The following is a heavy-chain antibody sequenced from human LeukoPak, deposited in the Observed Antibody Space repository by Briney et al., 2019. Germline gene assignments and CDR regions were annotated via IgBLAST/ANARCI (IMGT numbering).Heavy chain of an antibody. J-gene: IGHJ3*02. V-gene: IGHV4-34*01. CDR2: INHSGSN. CDR1: GGSFSAYD. D-gene: IGHD2-15*01. Sequence: SETLSLTCAVYGGSFSAYDWTWIRQPPGKGLEWIGEINHSGSNNYNPSLKSRVTISVDTSKNRFSLRLSSVTAADTAVYYCARRCSDGSCYSNDAFDIWGQGTMVTVSS. CDR3: ARRCSDGSCYSNDAFDI.